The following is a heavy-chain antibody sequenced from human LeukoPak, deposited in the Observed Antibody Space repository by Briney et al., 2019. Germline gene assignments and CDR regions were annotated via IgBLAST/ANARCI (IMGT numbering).Heavy chain of an antibody. CDR2: INSDGSST. Sequence: GGSLRLSCAASGFTFISYWMHWVRQAPGKGLVWVSRINSDGSSTNYADSVKGRFTISRDNAKNTLYLQMGSLGAEDTAVYYCARDHGDYYFDYWGRGTLVTVSS. J-gene: IGHJ4*02. CDR1: GFTFISYW. CDR3: ARDHGDYYFDY. D-gene: IGHD4-17*01. V-gene: IGHV3-74*01.